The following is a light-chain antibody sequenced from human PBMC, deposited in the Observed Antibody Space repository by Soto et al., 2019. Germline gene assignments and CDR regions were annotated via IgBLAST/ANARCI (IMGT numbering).Light chain of an antibody. CDR2: SNN. Sequence: QSVLTQPPSASGTPGQRVTISCSGSSYNIGSNPVDWYQQLPGTAPKVLIYSNNQRPSGVPDRFSGSRSGTSASLAISGLQSQDEADYYCASWDGSLNGVIFGGGTKLTVL. V-gene: IGLV1-44*01. CDR3: ASWDGSLNGVI. CDR1: SYNIGSNP. J-gene: IGLJ2*01.